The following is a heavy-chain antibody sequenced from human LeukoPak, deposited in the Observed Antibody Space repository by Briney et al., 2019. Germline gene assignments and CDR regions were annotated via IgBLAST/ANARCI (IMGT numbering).Heavy chain of an antibody. CDR3: ARDLRGDYSKSGSWFDP. CDR2: IYYSGST. Sequence: LRLSCAASGFTFSSYAMSWVRQHPGKGLEWIGYIYYSGSTYYNPSLKSRVTISVDTSKNQFSLKLSSVTAADTAVYYCARDLRGDYSKSGSWFDPWGQGTLVTVSS. V-gene: IGHV4-31*11. D-gene: IGHD4-11*01. J-gene: IGHJ5*02. CDR1: GFTFSSYA.